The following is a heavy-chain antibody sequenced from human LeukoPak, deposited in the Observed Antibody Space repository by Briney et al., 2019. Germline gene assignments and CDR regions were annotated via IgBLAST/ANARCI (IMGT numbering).Heavy chain of an antibody. D-gene: IGHD7-27*01. CDR1: GYSFTVYY. J-gene: IGHJ3*02. CDR2: INPNSGGS. V-gene: IGHV1-2*02. CDR3: ARDGNWGSLRGAFDI. Sequence: ASVKVSCKASGYSFTVYYLHWVRQAPGQGLEWMGWINPNSGGSNYAQKFQGRITMTRDTSISTAYMELSRLRSDDTAVDYCARDGNWGSLRGAFDIWGQGTIVTVSS.